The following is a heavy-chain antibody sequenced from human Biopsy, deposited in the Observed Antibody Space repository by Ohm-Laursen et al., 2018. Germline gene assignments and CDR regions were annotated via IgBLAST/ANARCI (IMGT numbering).Heavy chain of an antibody. V-gene: IGHV4-4*07. D-gene: IGHD4/OR15-4a*01. J-gene: IGHJ3*01. CDR3: ARGPYGDNAGAFDV. CDR2: IYSSGGS. CDR1: GGSTNDYF. Sequence: SDTLSLTCSVSGGSTNDYFWSWIRQPAGETLEWIGLIYSSGGSSYNPSLKSRISMSMDTSNNQFSLTLTSVTAADTAVYYCARGPYGDNAGAFDVWGQGTVVTVSS.